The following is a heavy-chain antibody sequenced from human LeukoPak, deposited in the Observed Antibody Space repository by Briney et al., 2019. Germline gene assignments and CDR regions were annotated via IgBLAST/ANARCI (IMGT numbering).Heavy chain of an antibody. CDR1: GYTFTGYY. J-gene: IGHJ5*02. CDR2: INPNSGGT. V-gene: IGHV1-2*02. D-gene: IGHD3-22*01. Sequence: ASVKVSCKASGYTFTGYYMHWVRQAPGQGLEWMGWINPNSGGTNYAQKFQGRVTMTRDTSISTPYMELSRLRSDDTAVYYCAQSYYYDSSGYQNPWGQGTLVTVSS. CDR3: AQSYYYDSSGYQNP.